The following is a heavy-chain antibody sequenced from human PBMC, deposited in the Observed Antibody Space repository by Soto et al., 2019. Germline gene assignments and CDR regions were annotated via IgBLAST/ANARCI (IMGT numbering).Heavy chain of an antibody. J-gene: IGHJ2*01. CDR1: GYTITRHW. CDR3: ARDNSYDTGGARGWYFDL. D-gene: IGHD2-8*02. V-gene: IGHV1-46*01. Sequence: QVQLVQSGVEVKKPGASVKVSCKASGYTITRHWMHWVRQAPGQGLEWMGVISPSGDVTSYAQKFQGRVTMTRDTSTRTLYKELSSLRSEDTAVYYCARDNSYDTGGARGWYFDLWGRGTLVTVSS. CDR2: ISPSGDVT.